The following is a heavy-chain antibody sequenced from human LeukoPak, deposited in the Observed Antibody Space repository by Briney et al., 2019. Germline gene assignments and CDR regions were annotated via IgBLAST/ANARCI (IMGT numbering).Heavy chain of an antibody. Sequence: SETLSLTCTVSGDSITSYYWTWIRQPPGKGLEWIGDIYYSGSTNYNPSLKSRVTISVDTSKNQFSLRLSSVTAAGTAVYYCARKPADTWGQGTLVTVSS. CDR2: IYYSGST. CDR3: ARKPADT. CDR1: GDSITSYY. D-gene: IGHD2-2*01. V-gene: IGHV4-59*12. J-gene: IGHJ5*02.